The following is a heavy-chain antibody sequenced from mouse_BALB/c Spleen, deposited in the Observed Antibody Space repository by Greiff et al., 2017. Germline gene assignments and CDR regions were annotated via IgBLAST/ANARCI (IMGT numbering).Heavy chain of an antibody. Sequence: EVKVVESGGGLVQPGGSRKLSCAASGFTFSSFGMHWVRQAPEKGLEWVAYISSGSSTIYYADTVKGRFTISRDNPKNTLFLQMTSLRSEDTAMYYCARQEMGSYYFDYWGQGTTLTVSS. CDR2: ISSGSSTI. CDR3: ARQEMGSYYFDY. J-gene: IGHJ2*01. D-gene: IGHD2-3*01. CDR1: GFTFSSFG. V-gene: IGHV5-17*02.